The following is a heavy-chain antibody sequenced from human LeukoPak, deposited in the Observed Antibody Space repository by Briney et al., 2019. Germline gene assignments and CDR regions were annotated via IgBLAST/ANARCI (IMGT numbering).Heavy chain of an antibody. V-gene: IGHV1-2*02. J-gene: IGHJ4*02. CDR2: INPNNGGT. Sequence: GASVKVSCKASGYTFTSYYIHWVRQAPGQGLEWMGWINPNNGGTKYAQKFQDRVTMTRDTSISTAYMELSRLRSDDTAVYYCARDERYDRSGYPFDYWGQGSLVTVSS. CDR1: GYTFTSYY. CDR3: ARDERYDRSGYPFDY. D-gene: IGHD3-22*01.